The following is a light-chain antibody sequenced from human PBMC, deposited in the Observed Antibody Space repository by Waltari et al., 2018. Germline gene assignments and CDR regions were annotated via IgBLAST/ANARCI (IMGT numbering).Light chain of an antibody. J-gene: IGKJ4*01. V-gene: IGKV3-11*01. CDR2: DAS. CDR1: QSVNTF. Sequence: VFTPTPAILSSSPGHIGTRSCMASQSVNTFVGWYQQKSGQAPRLLIYDASNRAAGIPARFSGSGSGTEYTLTITSLEPEDFAIDYCQQRSNLLTFGGGTKVEIK. CDR3: QQRSNLLT.